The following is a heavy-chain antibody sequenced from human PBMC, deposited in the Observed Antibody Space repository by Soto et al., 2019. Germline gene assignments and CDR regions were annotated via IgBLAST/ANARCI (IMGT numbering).Heavy chain of an antibody. CDR2: IWYDGSNK. Sequence: QVQLVESGGGVVQPGRSLRLSCAASGFTFSSYGMHWVRQAPDKGLEWVAVIWYDGSNKYYADSVKGRFTISRDNSKNTRYLQMTSLRAEDTAVYYCASEYCSGGRCYYSGMDVWGQGTTVTVSS. D-gene: IGHD2-15*01. J-gene: IGHJ6*02. V-gene: IGHV3-33*01. CDR3: ASEYCSGGRCYYSGMDV. CDR1: GFTFSSYG.